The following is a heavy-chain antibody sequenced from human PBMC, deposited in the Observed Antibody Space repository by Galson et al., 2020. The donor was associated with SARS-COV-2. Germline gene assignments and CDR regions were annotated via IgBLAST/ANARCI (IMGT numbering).Heavy chain of an antibody. CDR2: TDWDDDE. Sequence: ESGPTLVKPTQTLTLTCTFSGFSLTTSGMCVNWIRQPPGKALEWLARTDWDDDEYYITSLKTRPTIPKDTPKNQVVLTMTNMDPVDTATYYCARVDSSVCRGNYGGQGTLVTVSS. CDR1: GFSLTTSGMC. D-gene: IGHD6-19*01. J-gene: IGHJ4*02. CDR3: ARVDSSVCRGNY. V-gene: IGHV2-70*11.